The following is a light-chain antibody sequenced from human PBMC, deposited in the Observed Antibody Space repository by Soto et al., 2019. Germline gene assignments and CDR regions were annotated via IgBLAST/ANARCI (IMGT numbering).Light chain of an antibody. CDR2: DAS. CDR1: QSISTW. Sequence: DIQMTQSPSTLSASVGDRVTITCRASQSISTWLAWYQQKPGKAPKLLIYDASTLESGVPSRFSGSRSGTEFTLTITSLQPDDFATYYCQQYNSYSYTFGKGTKLE. J-gene: IGKJ2*01. CDR3: QQYNSYSYT. V-gene: IGKV1-5*01.